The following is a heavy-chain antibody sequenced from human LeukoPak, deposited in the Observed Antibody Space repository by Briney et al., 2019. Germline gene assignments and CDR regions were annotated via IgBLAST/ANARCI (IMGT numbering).Heavy chain of an antibody. CDR1: GNYW. J-gene: IGHJ4*02. CDR2: INSDGSWT. D-gene: IGHD1-7*01. CDR3: ATARNFRFEY. V-gene: IGHV3-74*01. Sequence: PGGSLRLSCAASGNYWMHWVRRAPGKGLVWVSHINSDGSWTSYADSVKGRFTISKDNAKNTVYLQMNNLRTEDTALYFCATARNFRFEYWGQGSLVIVSA.